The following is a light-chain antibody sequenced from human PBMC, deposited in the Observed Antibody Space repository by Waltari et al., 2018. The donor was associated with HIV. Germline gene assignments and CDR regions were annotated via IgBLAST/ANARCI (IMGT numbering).Light chain of an antibody. CDR2: EVS. V-gene: IGLV2-14*01. Sequence: QSALTQPASVSGSPGHSITISCTGPSRDVGGYNSVSWYQQHPGKAPKLMIYEVSNRPSGVSNRFSGSKSGNTASLTISGLQAEDEADYYCSSYTSSSTLVFGGGTKLTVL. J-gene: IGLJ3*02. CDR1: SRDVGGYNS. CDR3: SSYTSSSTLV.